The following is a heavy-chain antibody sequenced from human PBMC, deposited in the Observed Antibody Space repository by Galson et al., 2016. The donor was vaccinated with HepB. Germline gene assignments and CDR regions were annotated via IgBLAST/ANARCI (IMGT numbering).Heavy chain of an antibody. D-gene: IGHD4-23*01. Sequence: CAISGDSVSSYTVVWNWIRQSPSRGLEWLGRTYYRSQWYYHYAESVKGRITIYPDTSKNHFSLRLTSVTPEDTAVYYCARDSPGNSFFDYWSQGTLVTVSS. CDR3: ARDSPGNSFFDY. V-gene: IGHV6-1*01. CDR1: GDSVSSYTVV. CDR2: TYYRSQWYY. J-gene: IGHJ4*02.